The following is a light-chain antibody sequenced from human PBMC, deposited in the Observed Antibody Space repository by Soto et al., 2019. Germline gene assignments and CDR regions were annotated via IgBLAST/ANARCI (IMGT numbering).Light chain of an antibody. V-gene: IGKV1-27*01. J-gene: IGKJ1*01. CDR2: AAS. CDR1: HDIFKY. Sequence: DIQMTQSPSPLAASIGDSVTITCRASHDIFKYLAWYQQKPGKVPKLLIYAASTLHSGVPFRFTGSGSGTDFTLTISNLQPEDVAIYYCQKYNSAPWTFGQGTKV. CDR3: QKYNSAPWT.